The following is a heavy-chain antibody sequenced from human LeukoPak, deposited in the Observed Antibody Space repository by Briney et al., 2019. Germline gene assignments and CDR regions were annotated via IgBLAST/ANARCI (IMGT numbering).Heavy chain of an antibody. CDR1: GFTFSSYS. Sequence: GGSLRLSRAASGFTFSSYSMNWVRQAPGKGLEWVSSISSSSSYIYYADSVKGRFTISRDNAKNSLYLQMNSLRAEDTAVYYCARDSRELDFDYWGQGTLVTVSS. D-gene: IGHD1-26*01. J-gene: IGHJ4*02. V-gene: IGHV3-21*01. CDR2: ISSSSSYI. CDR3: ARDSRELDFDY.